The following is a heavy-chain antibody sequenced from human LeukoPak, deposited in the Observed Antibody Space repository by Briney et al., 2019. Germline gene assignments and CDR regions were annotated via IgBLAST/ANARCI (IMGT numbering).Heavy chain of an antibody. Sequence: GGSLRLSCAASGFTFSSYWMSWVRQAPGKGLEWVANIKQDGSEIYYVDSVKGRFTISRDNAKNSLYLQMNSLRTEDTAVYYGAGGPKQQLLWGRASNGFDPWGQGTLVTVSS. J-gene: IGHJ5*02. CDR1: GFTFSSYW. CDR2: IKQDGSEI. V-gene: IGHV3-7*01. D-gene: IGHD2-2*01. CDR3: AGGPKQQLLWGRASNGFDP.